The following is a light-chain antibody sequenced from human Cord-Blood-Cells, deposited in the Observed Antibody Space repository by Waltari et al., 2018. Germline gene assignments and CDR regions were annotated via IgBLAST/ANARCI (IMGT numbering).Light chain of an antibody. CDR3: CSYAGSSTYV. Sequence: QSALTQPASVSGSPGQSITLSCTGTRSDVGSHHLVSWYQQHPGKAPKLMIYEVSKRPSGVSNRFSGSKSGNTASLTISGLQAEDEADYYCCSYAGSSTYVFGTGTKVTVL. V-gene: IGLV2-23*02. CDR1: RSDVGSHHL. CDR2: EVS. J-gene: IGLJ1*01.